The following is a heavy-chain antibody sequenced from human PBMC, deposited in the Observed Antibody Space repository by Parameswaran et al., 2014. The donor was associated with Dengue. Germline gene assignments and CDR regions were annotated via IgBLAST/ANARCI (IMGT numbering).Heavy chain of an antibody. D-gene: IGHD4-17*01. CDR3: ARGREYGDDWYFYYGMDL. J-gene: IGHJ6*02. CDR2: INHSGST. V-gene: IGHV4-34*01. CDR1: GGSFSGYY. Sequence: SETLSLTCAVYGGSFSGYYWSWIRQPPGKGLEWIGEINHSGSTNYNPSLKSRVTISVDTSKNQFSLKLSSVTAADTAVFYCARGREYGDDWYFYYGMDLWGQGTTVTVSS.